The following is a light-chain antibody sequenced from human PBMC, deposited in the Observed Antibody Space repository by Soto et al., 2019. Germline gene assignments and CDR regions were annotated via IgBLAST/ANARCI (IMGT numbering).Light chain of an antibody. Sequence: DIQMTQSPSSVSASVGNRVTITCRASQGVSTWLAWYQQKPGKAPNLLIYTASSLQSGVPSRFSGSGSGTDFTLTINGLQPEDFATYYCQQAASFPITFGQGTRLEI. V-gene: IGKV1-12*01. CDR2: TAS. J-gene: IGKJ5*01. CDR3: QQAASFPIT. CDR1: QGVSTW.